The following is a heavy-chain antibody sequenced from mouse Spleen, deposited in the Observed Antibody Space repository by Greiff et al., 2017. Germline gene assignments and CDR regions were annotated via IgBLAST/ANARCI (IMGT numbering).Heavy chain of an antibody. J-gene: IGHJ2*01. D-gene: IGHD2-13*01. V-gene: IGHV1-15*01. CDR2: IDPETGGT. CDR1: GYTFTDYE. Sequence: VQLVESGAELVRPGASVTLSCKASGYTFTDYEMHWVKQTPVHGLEWIGAIDPETGGTAYNQKFKGKAILTADKSSSTAYMELRSLTSEDSAVYYCPSGLHSYWGQGTTLTVSS. CDR3: PSGLHSY.